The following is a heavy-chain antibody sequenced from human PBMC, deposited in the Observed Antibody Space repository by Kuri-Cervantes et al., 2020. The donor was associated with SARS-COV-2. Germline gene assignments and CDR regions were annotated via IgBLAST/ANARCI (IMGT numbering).Heavy chain of an antibody. D-gene: IGHD3-16*01. CDR2: IYYTGST. J-gene: IGHJ4*02. CDR1: GDSFGSSSHY. CDR3: ARSLIASAVPGDH. V-gene: IGHV4-39*01. Sequence: SETLSLTCTVSGDSFGSSSHYWDWIRQPPGKGLEWIGSIYYTGSTSYNAALKSRVTISLDTSKNQFSLKVRSVTAADTAVYFCARSLIASAVPGDHWGQGTLVTVSS.